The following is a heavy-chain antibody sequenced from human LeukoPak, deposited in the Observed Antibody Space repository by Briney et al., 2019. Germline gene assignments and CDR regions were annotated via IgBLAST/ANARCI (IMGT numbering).Heavy chain of an antibody. V-gene: IGHV3-30*02. CDR1: GFTFSTYG. CDR3: AKGRFGNSYGLLDY. Sequence: GGSLRLSCATSGFTFSTYGMHWVRQAPGKGLNWVAFILYDGTNKYYADSVKGRFTISRDNSKNTLYLQMNSLRAEDTAVYYCAKGRFGNSYGLLDYWGQGTLVTVSS. CDR2: ILYDGTNK. J-gene: IGHJ4*02. D-gene: IGHD5-18*01.